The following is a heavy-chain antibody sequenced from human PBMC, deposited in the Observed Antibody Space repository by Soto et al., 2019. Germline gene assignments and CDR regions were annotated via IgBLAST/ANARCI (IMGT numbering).Heavy chain of an antibody. CDR2: ISAYNGNT. CDR1: GYTFTSYA. J-gene: IGHJ4*02. V-gene: IGHV1-18*01. Sequence: GASVKVSCKASGYTFTSYAMHWVRQAPGQRLEWMGWISAYNGNTNYAQKLQGRVTMTTDTSTSTAYMELRSLRSDDTAVYYCARRPLEYCSSTSCYGPKTLDYLGQGTLVTVSS. D-gene: IGHD2-2*01. CDR3: ARRPLEYCSSTSCYGPKTLDY.